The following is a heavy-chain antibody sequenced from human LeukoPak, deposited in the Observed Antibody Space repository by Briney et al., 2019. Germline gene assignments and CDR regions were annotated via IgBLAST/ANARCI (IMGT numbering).Heavy chain of an antibody. D-gene: IGHD2-8*01. J-gene: IGHJ4*02. CDR2: INHSGST. Sequence: SSETLSLTCTVSGGSISSYYWSWIRQPPGKGLEWIGEINHSGSTNYNPSLKSRVTISVDTSKNQFSLKLSSVTAADTAVYYCAREKIVLMVYAIQGGFDYWGQGTLVTVSS. CDR3: AREKIVLMVYAIQGGFDY. CDR1: GGSISSYY. V-gene: IGHV4-34*01.